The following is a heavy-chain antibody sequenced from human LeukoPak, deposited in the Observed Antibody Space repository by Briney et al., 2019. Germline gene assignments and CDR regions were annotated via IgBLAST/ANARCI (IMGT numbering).Heavy chain of an antibody. CDR1: GFTFSSYG. D-gene: IGHD6-13*01. CDR2: IWYDGSNK. Sequence: PGGSLRLSCEASGFTFSSYGMHWFRQAPGKGLEGVAVIWYDGSNKYYADSVKGRFTISRDNSKNTLYLQMNSLRAEDTAVYYCARGDHSSSWSFDYWGQGTLVTVSS. CDR3: ARGDHSSSWSFDY. V-gene: IGHV3-33*01. J-gene: IGHJ4*02.